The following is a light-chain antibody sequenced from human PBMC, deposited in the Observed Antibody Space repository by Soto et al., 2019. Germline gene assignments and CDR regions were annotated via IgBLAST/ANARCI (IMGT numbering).Light chain of an antibody. J-gene: IGKJ3*01. CDR2: TAS. CDR1: QDISSY. CDR3: QQYDYLPFT. Sequence: DIQMTQSPSSLSASVGDRVTITRQASQDISSYLNWYQQKPGKAPKLLIYTASSLQSGVPSRFSGGGSGTDFNFSISSLQPEDIATYYCQQYDYLPFTFGPGTKVDIK. V-gene: IGKV1-33*01.